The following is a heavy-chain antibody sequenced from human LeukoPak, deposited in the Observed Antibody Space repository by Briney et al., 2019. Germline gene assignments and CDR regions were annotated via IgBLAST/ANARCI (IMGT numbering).Heavy chain of an antibody. Sequence: ASVKVSCKASGYTFTSYDINWVRQATGQGLEWMGGFDPEDGETIYAQKFQGRVTMTEDTSTDTAYMELSSLRSEDTAVYYCATARGYSGYESMDVWGQGTTVTVSS. CDR3: ATARGYSGYESMDV. J-gene: IGHJ6*02. D-gene: IGHD5-12*01. CDR1: GYTFTSYD. CDR2: FDPEDGET. V-gene: IGHV1-24*01.